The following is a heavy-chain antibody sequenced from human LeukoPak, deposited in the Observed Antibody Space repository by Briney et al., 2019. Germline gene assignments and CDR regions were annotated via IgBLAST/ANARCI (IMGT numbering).Heavy chain of an antibody. Sequence: ASVKVSCKASGYTFTSYDINWVRQATGQGLERMGWISAYNGNTNYAQKVQGRVTMTTDTSTSTAYMELRSLRSDDTAVYYCARDYELKLRESYYYYYMDVWGKGTTVTVSS. D-gene: IGHD1-7*01. V-gene: IGHV1-18*01. CDR1: GYTFTSYD. CDR3: ARDYELKLRESYYYYYMDV. J-gene: IGHJ6*03. CDR2: ISAYNGNT.